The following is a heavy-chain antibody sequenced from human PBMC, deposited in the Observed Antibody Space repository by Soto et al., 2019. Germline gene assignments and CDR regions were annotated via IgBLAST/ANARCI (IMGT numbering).Heavy chain of an antibody. D-gene: IGHD2-15*01. CDR3: ARGHGHGGSSFDF. J-gene: IGHJ4*02. CDR1: GGSTHSYY. V-gene: IGHV4-59*01. Sequence: QVQLQESGPGLVKPSETLSLTCTVSGGSTHSYYWAWIRQPPGKGLEWMEYVYYNGDTNYNPSLKSRVTISVDASKNQFSLKLTSVTPADTAVYYCARGHGHGGSSFDFWGQGTLVTVSS. CDR2: VYYNGDT.